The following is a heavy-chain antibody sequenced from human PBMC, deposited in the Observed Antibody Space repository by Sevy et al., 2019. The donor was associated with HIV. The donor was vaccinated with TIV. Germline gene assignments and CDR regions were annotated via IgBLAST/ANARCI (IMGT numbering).Heavy chain of an antibody. Sequence: ASVKVSCKASGGTFSSYAISWVRQAPGQGLEWMGGIIPIFGTANYAQKFQGRVTITADESTGTAYMELGSLRSEDTAVYYCARPTRQWLATTYAFDIWGQGTMVTVSS. V-gene: IGHV1-69*13. CDR2: IIPIFGTA. J-gene: IGHJ3*02. D-gene: IGHD6-19*01. CDR1: GGTFSSYA. CDR3: ARPTRQWLATTYAFDI.